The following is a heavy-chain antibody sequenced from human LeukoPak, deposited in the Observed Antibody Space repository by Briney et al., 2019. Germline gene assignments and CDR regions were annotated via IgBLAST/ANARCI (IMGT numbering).Heavy chain of an antibody. D-gene: IGHD1-26*01. J-gene: IGHJ3*02. CDR1: GFTFSSYA. CDR2: ISYDGSNQ. V-gene: IGHV3-30-3*01. CDR3: AKDRGSYPDAFDI. Sequence: GGSLRLSCAASGFTFSSYAMHCVRQTPGKGLGWVALISYDGSNQYYADSVRGRFTSSRDNSKNTLYLQMNSLRAEDTAVYYCAKDRGSYPDAFDIWGQGTMVTVSS.